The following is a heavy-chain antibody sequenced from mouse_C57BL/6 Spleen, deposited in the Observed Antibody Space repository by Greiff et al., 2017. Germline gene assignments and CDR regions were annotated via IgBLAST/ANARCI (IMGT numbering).Heavy chain of an antibody. Sequence: VQLKESGPELVKPGDSVKISCKASGYSFTGYFMNWVMQSHGKSLEWIGRINPYNGDTFYNQKLKGKATLTVDKSSSTAHMELRSLTSEDSAVYYGARSHYDGYYFDYWGQGTTLTVSS. V-gene: IGHV1-20*01. CDR2: INPYNGDT. D-gene: IGHD2-3*01. CDR1: GYSFTGYF. J-gene: IGHJ2*01. CDR3: ARSHYDGYYFDY.